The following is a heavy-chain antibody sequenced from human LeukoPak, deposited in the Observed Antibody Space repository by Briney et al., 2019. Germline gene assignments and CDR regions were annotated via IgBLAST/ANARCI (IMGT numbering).Heavy chain of an antibody. CDR2: INPNSGGT. Sequence: ASVTVSCKASGYTFTGYYMHWVRQAPGQGLEWMGWINPNSGGTNYAQKFQGRVTMTDTDTAYMELSSLRSEDTAVYYCATGLWFGKYLDVWGKGTTVTISS. CDR3: ATGLWFGKYLDV. D-gene: IGHD3-10*01. J-gene: IGHJ6*04. CDR1: GYTFTGYY. V-gene: IGHV1-2*02.